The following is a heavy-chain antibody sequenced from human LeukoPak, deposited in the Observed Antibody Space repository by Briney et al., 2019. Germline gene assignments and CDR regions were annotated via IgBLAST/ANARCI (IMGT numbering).Heavy chain of an antibody. CDR1: GGTFSSYA. Sequence: SVKVSCKASGGTFSSYAISWVRQAPGQGLEWMGGIIPIFGTANYAQKFQGRVTITADESTSTAYMELSSLRSEDTAVYYCARDSLFMVRGVPTSNDYWGQGTLVTVSS. D-gene: IGHD3-10*01. V-gene: IGHV1-69*13. CDR2: IIPIFGTA. CDR3: ARDSLFMVRGVPTSNDY. J-gene: IGHJ4*02.